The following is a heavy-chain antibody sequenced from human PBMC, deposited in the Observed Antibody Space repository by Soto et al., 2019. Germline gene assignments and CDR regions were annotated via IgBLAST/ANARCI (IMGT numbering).Heavy chain of an antibody. Sequence: EVQLVESGGGLVQPGGSLRLSCAASGFTLRDYWMSWVRQAPGKGLEWVANIKQDGSEIYYVDSVEGRFNSSRDNAHNSLFLQMNRLRAEDTAVYYCLITTSAFDICGQGTLVTVSS. CDR2: IKQDGSEI. V-gene: IGHV3-7*01. CDR3: LITTSAFDI. J-gene: IGHJ3*02. D-gene: IGHD1-20*01. CDR1: GFTLRDYW.